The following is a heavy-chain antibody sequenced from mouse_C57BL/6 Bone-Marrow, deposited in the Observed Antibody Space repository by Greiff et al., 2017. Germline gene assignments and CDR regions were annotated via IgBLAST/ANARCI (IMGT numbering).Heavy chain of an antibody. CDR2: IYPRAGST. CDR3: ATPRGWYFDV. V-gene: IGHV1-78*01. CDR1: GYTFTDHT. Sequence: VKLQESDAELVKPGASVKISCKVSGYTFTDHTIHWMKQRPEQGLEWIGYIYPRAGSTKYNEKFKGKATLTADKSSSTAYMQLNSLTSEDSAVYCCATPRGWYFDVWGTGTTVTVSS. J-gene: IGHJ1*03.